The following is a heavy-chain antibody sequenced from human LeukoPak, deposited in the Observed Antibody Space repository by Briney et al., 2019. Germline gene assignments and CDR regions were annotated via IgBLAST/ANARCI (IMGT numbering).Heavy chain of an antibody. V-gene: IGHV1-18*01. CDR1: GYTFTSYG. D-gene: IGHD6-19*01. J-gene: IGHJ6*02. Sequence: ASVKVSCEASGYTFTSYGISWVRQAPGQGLEWMGWISAYNGNTNYAQKLQGRVTMTTDTSTSTAYMELRSLRSDDTAVYYCARAAGYSSGWYFGYYGMDVWGQGTTVTVSS. CDR3: ARAAGYSSGWYFGYYGMDV. CDR2: ISAYNGNT.